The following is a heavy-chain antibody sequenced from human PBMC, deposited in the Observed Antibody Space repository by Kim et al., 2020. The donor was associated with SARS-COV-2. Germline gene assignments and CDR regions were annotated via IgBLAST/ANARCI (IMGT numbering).Heavy chain of an antibody. J-gene: IGHJ6*02. CDR3: ARDRSSSGLLDNYYYYGMDV. CDR2: IIPIFGTA. CDR1: GGTFSSYA. Sequence: SVKVSCKASGGTFSSYAISWVRQAPGQGLEWMGGIIPIFGTANYAQKFQGRVTITADESTSTAYMELSSLRSEDTAVYYCARDRSSSGLLDNYYYYGMDVWGQGTTVTVSS. D-gene: IGHD6-6*01. V-gene: IGHV1-69*13.